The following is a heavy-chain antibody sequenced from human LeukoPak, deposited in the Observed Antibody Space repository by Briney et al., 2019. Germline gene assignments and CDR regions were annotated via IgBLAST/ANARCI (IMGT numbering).Heavy chain of an antibody. CDR2: IYYSGST. CDR3: ARQNADCGSTGCPIDY. Sequence: SETLSLTCTVSGGSISSSSYYWGWIRQPPGKGLEWIGSIYYSGSTYYNPSLKSRVTISVDTSKNQFSLKLRSVTAADTAVYYCARQNADCGSTGCPIDYWGQGTLVTVSS. V-gene: IGHV4-39*01. CDR1: GGSISSSSYY. D-gene: IGHD2-2*01. J-gene: IGHJ4*02.